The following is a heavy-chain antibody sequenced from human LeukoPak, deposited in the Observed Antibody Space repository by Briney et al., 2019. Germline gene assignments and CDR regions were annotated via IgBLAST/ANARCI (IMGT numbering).Heavy chain of an antibody. V-gene: IGHV1-18*01. Sequence: ASVKVSYKASGYTFTSYGISWVRQAPGQGLEWMGWISAYNGNTNYAQKLQGRVTMTTDTSTSTAYMELRSLRSDDTAVYYCARVGPDIVVVPAAVTYYYYYYMDVWGKGTTVTVSS. J-gene: IGHJ6*03. CDR2: ISAYNGNT. CDR1: GYTFTSYG. D-gene: IGHD2-2*01. CDR3: ARVGPDIVVVPAAVTYYYYYYMDV.